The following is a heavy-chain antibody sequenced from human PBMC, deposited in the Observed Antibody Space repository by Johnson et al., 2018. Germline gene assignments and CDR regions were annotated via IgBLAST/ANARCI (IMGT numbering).Heavy chain of an antibody. CDR1: GFTFSSYA. J-gene: IGHJ1*01. V-gene: IGHV3-23*04. CDR3: AKAEAPSYVDSSGYSFQH. CDR2: ISGSGGST. D-gene: IGHD3-22*01. Sequence: VQLVQSGGGLVQPGGSLRLSCAASGFTFSSYAMSWVRQAPGKGLEWVSAISGSGGSTYYADSVKGRFTIPRDNSKNTLYLQMNSLRAEDTVVYYCAKAEAPSYVDSSGYSFQHWGQGTLVTVVS.